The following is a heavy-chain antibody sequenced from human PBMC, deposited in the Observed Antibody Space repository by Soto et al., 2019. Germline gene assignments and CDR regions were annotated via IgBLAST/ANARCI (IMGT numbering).Heavy chain of an antibody. J-gene: IGHJ5*02. Sequence: SETLSLTCTVSGDSISSADYYWSWIRQPPGKGLEWIGYIYYSGSTHYNPSLKSRVTISVDTSKNQFSLNLSSVTAADSAVYFCARHLSGDYPNANWFDPWGQGTLATVSS. D-gene: IGHD4-17*01. CDR2: IYYSGST. CDR3: ARHLSGDYPNANWFDP. V-gene: IGHV4-30-4*01. CDR1: GDSISSADYY.